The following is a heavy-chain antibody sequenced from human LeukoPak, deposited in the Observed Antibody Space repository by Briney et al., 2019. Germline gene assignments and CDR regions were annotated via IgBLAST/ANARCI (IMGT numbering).Heavy chain of an antibody. CDR1: GYTFTCYY. D-gene: IGHD6-19*01. Sequence: ASVKVSCKASGYTFTCYYMHWVRQAPGQGLEWMGWINPNSGGTNYAQKFQGRVTMTRDTSISTAYMELSRLRSDDTAVYYCAMIAVAGLAPWNWFDPWGQGTLVTVSS. CDR3: AMIAVAGLAPWNWFDP. CDR2: INPNSGGT. J-gene: IGHJ5*02. V-gene: IGHV1-2*02.